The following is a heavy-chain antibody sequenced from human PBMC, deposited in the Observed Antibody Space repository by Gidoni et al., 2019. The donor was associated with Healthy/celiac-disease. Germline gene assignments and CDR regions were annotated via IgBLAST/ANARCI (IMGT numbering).Heavy chain of an antibody. CDR2: FDPEDGET. V-gene: IGHV1-24*01. CDR1: GYTLTDLS. Sequence: QVQLVQSGAAVKKPGASVQVSCKVSGYTLTDLSMHWVRQAPGKGLEWMGGFDPEDGETIYAQKFQGRVTMTEDTSTDTAYMELSSLRSEDTAVYYCATADYYVSSGYYSFDYWGQGTLVTVSS. J-gene: IGHJ4*02. CDR3: ATADYYVSSGYYSFDY. D-gene: IGHD3-22*01.